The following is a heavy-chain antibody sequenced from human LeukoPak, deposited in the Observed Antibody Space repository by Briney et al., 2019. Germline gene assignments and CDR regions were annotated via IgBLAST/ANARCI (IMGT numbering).Heavy chain of an antibody. Sequence: ASVKVSCKASGYTFTKYYIHWVRQAPGQGLEWMGIISPSGGSTNYAQKFQGRVTMTRDTSTSTVYMQLSSLRSEDTAVYYCARGGVTQLKGELPDSWGQGTLVTVSS. CDR1: GYTFTKYY. CDR2: ISPSGGST. CDR3: ARGGVTQLKGELPDS. D-gene: IGHD1-26*01. V-gene: IGHV1-46*01. J-gene: IGHJ4*02.